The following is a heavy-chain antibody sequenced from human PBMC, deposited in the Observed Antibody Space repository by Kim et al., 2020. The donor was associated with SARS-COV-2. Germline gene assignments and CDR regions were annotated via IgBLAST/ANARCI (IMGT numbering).Heavy chain of an antibody. V-gene: IGHV1-46*01. J-gene: IGHJ4*02. CDR2: ITPNGGST. Sequence: ASVKVSCKASGYTFTSNHMHWVRQAPGQGLEWMGMITPNGGSTNYAQKFQGSVTMTRDTSTSTVYMELRSLRSEDTAVYYCARDREGDWTFDYWGQGTLVTVSS. CDR3: ARDREGDWTFDY. D-gene: IGHD2-21*02. CDR1: GYTFTSNH.